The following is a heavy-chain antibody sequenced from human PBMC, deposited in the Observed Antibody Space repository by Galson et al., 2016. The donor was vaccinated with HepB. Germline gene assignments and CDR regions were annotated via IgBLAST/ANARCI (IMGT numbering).Heavy chain of an antibody. CDR1: GYTFSTYG. J-gene: IGHJ4*02. V-gene: IGHV1-46*01. CDR2: INPSGGTT. CDR3: ARDWGGVGAAGTGDY. D-gene: IGHD6-13*01. Sequence: SVKVSCKASGYTFSTYGISWVRQAPGQGPEWMGIINPSGGTTSSAEKFQDRVTMTRDTSTNTVYMELSSLRSEDTAVYYCARDWGGVGAAGTGDYWGQGTQVTVSS.